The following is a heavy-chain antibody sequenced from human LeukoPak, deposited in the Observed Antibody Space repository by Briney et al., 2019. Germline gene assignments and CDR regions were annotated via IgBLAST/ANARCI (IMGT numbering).Heavy chain of an antibody. CDR1: GFTSSSYE. CDR2: ISSSGSTI. Sequence: SGGSLRPSCAASGFTSSSYEMNWVRQAPGKGLEWVSYISSSGSTIYYADSVKGRFTISRDNAKNSLYLQMNGLRAEDTAVYYCARERTTYYYDSSGYSGGNYYYYGMNVWGQGTTVTVSS. D-gene: IGHD3-22*01. V-gene: IGHV3-48*03. J-gene: IGHJ6*02. CDR3: ARERTTYYYDSSGYSGGNYYYYGMNV.